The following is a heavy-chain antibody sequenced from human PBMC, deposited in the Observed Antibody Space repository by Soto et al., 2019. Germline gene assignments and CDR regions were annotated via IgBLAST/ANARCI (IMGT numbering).Heavy chain of an antibody. CDR3: ARDLSLYCTNGVCSESKLDP. CDR2: IIPIFGTA. V-gene: IGHV1-69*13. D-gene: IGHD2-8*01. J-gene: IGHJ5*02. CDR1: GGTFSSYA. Sequence: ASVKVSCKASGGTFSSYAISWVRQAPGQGLEWMGGIIPIFGTANYAQKFQGRVTITADESTSTAYMELSSLRSEDTAVYYCARDLSLYCTNGVCSESKLDPWGQGTLVTVSS.